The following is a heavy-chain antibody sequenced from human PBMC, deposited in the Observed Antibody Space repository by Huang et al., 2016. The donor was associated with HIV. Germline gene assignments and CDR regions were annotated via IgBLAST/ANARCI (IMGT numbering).Heavy chain of an antibody. CDR2: ISTSSVDT. CDR3: ARDPKYHRIGYYRQRRGIDI. J-gene: IGHJ3*02. D-gene: IGHD3-22*01. V-gene: IGHV1-18*01. CDR1: GYTFTSYG. Sequence: QIQLMQSGPELKQPGASVKVSCKASGYTFTSYGITLVRQAPGQGPEWMGWISTSSVDTEYAQKFQGRVTLTTDTSTNIAYMELRSLRSDDTAKYYCARDPKYHRIGYYRQRRGIDIWGQGTMVIVSS.